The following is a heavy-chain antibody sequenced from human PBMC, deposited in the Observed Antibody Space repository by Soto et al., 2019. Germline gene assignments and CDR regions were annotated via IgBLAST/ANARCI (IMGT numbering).Heavy chain of an antibody. Sequence: QVQLVESGGGVVQPGRSLRLSCAASGFTFSNYGMHWVRQAPGKGLEWVAVILNDGSNRYHADSVKDRFTISRDNSKNTLHLQMNSLRAEGTAVYYCARDDEYSGNGMDVWGQGTTVTVS. D-gene: IGHD3-10*01. CDR1: GFTFSNYG. V-gene: IGHV3-33*01. CDR3: ARDDEYSGNGMDV. J-gene: IGHJ6*02. CDR2: ILNDGSNR.